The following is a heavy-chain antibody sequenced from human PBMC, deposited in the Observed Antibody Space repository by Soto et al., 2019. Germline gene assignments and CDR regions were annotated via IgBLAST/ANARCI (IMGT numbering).Heavy chain of an antibody. V-gene: IGHV1-69*13. CDR1: GGTFSSYA. Sequence: ASVKVSCKASGGTFSSYAISWVRQAPGQGLEWMGGIIPIFGTANYAQKFQGRVTITADESTSTAYMELSSLRSEDTAVYYCARPYDFWSGYPTGQQRDGRTENMGYAFDIWGQGTMVTVSS. J-gene: IGHJ3*02. D-gene: IGHD3-3*01. CDR2: IIPIFGTA. CDR3: ARPYDFWSGYPTGQQRDGRTENMGYAFDI.